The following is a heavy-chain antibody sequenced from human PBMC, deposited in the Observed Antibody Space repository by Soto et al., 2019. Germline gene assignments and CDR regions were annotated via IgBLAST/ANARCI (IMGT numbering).Heavy chain of an antibody. CDR1: GFTFSSYA. D-gene: IGHD6-13*01. Sequence: HPWWSRRISCAASGFTFSSYAMHWVRQAPGKGLEWVAVISYDGSNKYYADSVKGRFTISRDNSKNTLYLQMNSLRAEDTAVYYCARGQQLGRMDVWGQGTTVTVSS. CDR3: ARGQQLGRMDV. J-gene: IGHJ6*02. V-gene: IGHV3-30-3*01. CDR2: ISYDGSNK.